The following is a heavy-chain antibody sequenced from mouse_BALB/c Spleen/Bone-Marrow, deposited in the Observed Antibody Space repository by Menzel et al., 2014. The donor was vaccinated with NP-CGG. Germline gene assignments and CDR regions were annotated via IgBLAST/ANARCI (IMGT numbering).Heavy chain of an antibody. CDR3: ARSDYYAMDC. V-gene: IGHV1-80*01. CDR2: IYPGDGDT. Sequence: VQLQQSGAELVRPGSSVKISCKASGYAFSSYWMNWVKQRPGQGLEWIGQIYPGDGDTNYNGKFKGKATLTADKSSSTAYMQLSSLTSEDSAVYFCARSDYYAMDCWGQGTSVTVSS. J-gene: IGHJ4*01. CDR1: GYAFSSYW.